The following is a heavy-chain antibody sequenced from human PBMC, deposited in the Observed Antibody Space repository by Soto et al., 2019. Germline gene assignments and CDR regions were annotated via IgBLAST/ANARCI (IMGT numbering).Heavy chain of an antibody. CDR3: ARDRVESGYPEYFQH. J-gene: IGHJ1*01. CDR2: IYSGGST. V-gene: IGHV3-53*01. D-gene: IGHD3-22*01. CDR1: GFTVSSNY. Sequence: EVQLVESGGGLIQPGGSLRLSCAASGFTVSSNYMSWVRQAPGKGLEWVSVIYSGGSTYYADPVKGRFTISRDNSKXTLYLQMNSLRAEDTAVYYCARDRVESGYPEYFQHWGQGTLVTVSS.